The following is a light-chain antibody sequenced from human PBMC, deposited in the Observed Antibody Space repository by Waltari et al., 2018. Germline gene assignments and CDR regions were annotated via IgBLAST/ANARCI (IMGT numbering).Light chain of an antibody. CDR3: SSYTTSISYV. CDR2: DVT. J-gene: IGLJ1*01. V-gene: IGLV2-14*03. CDR1: SSDISVYNH. Sequence: QSALTQPASVSGSPGQSITISCTGTSSDISVYNHVSWYQQHPGKAPKLMIYDVTNRPSGVSDRFSGSKSDYTASLTISGLQAEDEADYYCSSYTTSISYVFGTGTRVTVL.